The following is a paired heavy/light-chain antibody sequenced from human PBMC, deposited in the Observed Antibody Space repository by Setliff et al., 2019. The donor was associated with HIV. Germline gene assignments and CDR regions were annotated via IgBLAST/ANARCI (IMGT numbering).Heavy chain of an antibody. CDR3: AKDRAVPYFYYMDV. J-gene: IGHJ6*03. Sequence: QVQLVESGGGVVPPGGSLRLSCETSGFIFSVYAMHWVRQAPGKGLEWVASMRSDGSKDFYADSVKGRFSISRDNSKNMLYLQMNSLRSGDTAVYYCAKDRAVPYFYYMDVWGKGTTVIVS. CDR1: GFIFSVYA. CDR2: MRSDGSKD. D-gene: IGHD3-10*02. V-gene: IGHV3-30*02.
Light chain of an antibody. J-gene: IGKJ3*01. Sequence: EIVLTQSPATLSLSPGERATLSCRASQSISRNLAWYQQRPGQAPRLLIYETSKRAEGIPARFSGSGAGTDFTLTISSLEPEDCAVYFCQQRINWLFTFGPGTKVEIK. CDR3: QQRINWLFT. CDR2: ETS. CDR1: QSISRN. V-gene: IGKV3-11*01.